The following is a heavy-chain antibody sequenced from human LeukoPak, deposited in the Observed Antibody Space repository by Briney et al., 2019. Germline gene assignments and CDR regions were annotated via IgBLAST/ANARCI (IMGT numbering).Heavy chain of an antibody. CDR3: ARERGYSIDY. Sequence: GGSLRLSCAASGFTFSGYWMHWVRQVPGKGLMWVSHINTDGSSTTYADSVRGRFTISRDNAKNTLYLQMNSLRAEDTAVYYCARERGYSIDYWGQGTLVTVSS. CDR2: INTDGSST. D-gene: IGHD5-18*01. V-gene: IGHV3-74*01. CDR1: GFTFSGYW. J-gene: IGHJ4*02.